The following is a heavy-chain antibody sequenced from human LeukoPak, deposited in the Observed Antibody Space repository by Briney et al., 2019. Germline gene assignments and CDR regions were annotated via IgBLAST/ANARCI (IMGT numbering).Heavy chain of an antibody. D-gene: IGHD6-6*01. CDR1: GFTFSGYW. CDR2: TNRDDSDT. Sequence: PGGSLRLSCAASGFTFSGYWMHWVRQAPGKGLVWVSRTNRDDSDTSYADSVKGRFTISRDKAKSTLYLQMSSLGAEDTAVYFCTRSAARLRYYYAMDVWGQGTTVTVCS. CDR3: TRSAARLRYYYAMDV. J-gene: IGHJ6*02. V-gene: IGHV3-74*01.